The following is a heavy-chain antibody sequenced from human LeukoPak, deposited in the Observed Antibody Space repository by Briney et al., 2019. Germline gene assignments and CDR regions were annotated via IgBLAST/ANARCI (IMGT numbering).Heavy chain of an antibody. CDR3: AKSGYDYAEYFQH. CDR1: GFTFSNYA. J-gene: IGHJ1*01. D-gene: IGHD5-12*01. Sequence: GGSLRLSCAASGFTFSNYAMSWVRQAPGKGLEWVSSISGSGSRTYYADPVKGRFTISRDNSKNTLYLQMNSLRAEDTAVYYCAKSGYDYAEYFQHWGQGTLVTVSS. CDR2: ISGSGSRT. V-gene: IGHV3-23*01.